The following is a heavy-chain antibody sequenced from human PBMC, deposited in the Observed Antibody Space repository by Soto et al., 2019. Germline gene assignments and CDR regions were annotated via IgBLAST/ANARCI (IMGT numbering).Heavy chain of an antibody. CDR2: IYATGTT. V-gene: IGHV4-4*07. D-gene: IGHD1-1*01. CDR1: GASISGFY. J-gene: IGHJ5*02. CDR3: VRDGTKTLRDWFDP. Sequence: PSETLSLTCTVSGASISGFYWSWIRKSAGKGLEWIGRIYATGTTDYNPSLKSRVMMSVDTSKKQFSLKLRSVTAADTAVYYCVRDGTKTLRDWFDPLGQG.